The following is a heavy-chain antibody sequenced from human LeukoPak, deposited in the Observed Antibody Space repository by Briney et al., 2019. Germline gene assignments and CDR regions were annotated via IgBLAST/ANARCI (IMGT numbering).Heavy chain of an antibody. CDR1: GFTFSNYA. CDR2: ISGSGSST. V-gene: IGHV3-23*01. D-gene: IGHD3-10*01. Sequence: GGSLRLSCAASGFTFSNYAMSWVRQAPGKGLEWVSPISGSGSSTYYADSMKGRFTVSRDNSKNTLYLQMDSLRAEDTAAYYCAKRHYYGSGSIEYWGQGTLVTVSS. J-gene: IGHJ4*02. CDR3: AKRHYYGSGSIEY.